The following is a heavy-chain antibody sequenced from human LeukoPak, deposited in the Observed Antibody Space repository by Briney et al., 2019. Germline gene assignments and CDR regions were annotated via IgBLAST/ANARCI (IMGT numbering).Heavy chain of an antibody. V-gene: IGHV4-39*01. D-gene: IGHD3-22*01. CDR3: ARFKGDGSGYYYDC. CDR1: GGSISSSSYY. Sequence: PSETLSLTCTVSGGSISSSSYYWGWLRQPPGRGGEWVASIYYSGSTYDTPSLKSRLTISVDTSITQFSLKLNSVPAADTAVYYCARFKGDGSGYYYDCWGQGTLVTVSS. CDR2: IYYSGST. J-gene: IGHJ4*02.